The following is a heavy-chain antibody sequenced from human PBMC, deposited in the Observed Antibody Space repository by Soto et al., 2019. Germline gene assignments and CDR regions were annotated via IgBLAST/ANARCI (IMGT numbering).Heavy chain of an antibody. D-gene: IGHD2-8*01. CDR1: GFIFRNQA. V-gene: IGHV3-23*01. Sequence: EVQLLESGGGLVQPGGSMRLSCAASGFIFRNQAMCWVRQGRGKGLEFVSCISGSGDEIFFLDSVKGRFAISRDNSENPLFLQMSSLSAEDTAVYYCARRGTYQWGHFDYGGQGVQVTVSS. CDR3: ARRGTYQWGHFDY. J-gene: IGHJ4*02. CDR2: ISGSGDEI.